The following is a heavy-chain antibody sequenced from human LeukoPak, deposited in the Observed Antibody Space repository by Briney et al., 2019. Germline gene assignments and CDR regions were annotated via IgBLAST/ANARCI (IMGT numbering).Heavy chain of an antibody. J-gene: IGHJ4*02. Sequence: GGSLRLSCAASGFTFSSYGMHWVRQAPGKGLVWLAFIRYDGSNKYYADSVKGRFTISRDNSKNTLYLQMNSLRAEDTAVYYCAKAKPREGGYFDYWGQGTLVTVSS. CDR2: IRYDGSNK. V-gene: IGHV3-30*02. CDR1: GFTFSSYG. CDR3: AKAKPREGGYFDY. D-gene: IGHD1-14*01.